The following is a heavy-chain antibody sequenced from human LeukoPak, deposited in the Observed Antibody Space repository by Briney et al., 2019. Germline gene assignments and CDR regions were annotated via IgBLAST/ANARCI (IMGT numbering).Heavy chain of an antibody. J-gene: IGHJ4*02. Sequence: GGSLRLSCAASGFTFSNNGMTWVRQAPGKGMEWVTGISDGGDTTYDAGSVKGRSTVSRDNSKNILYLQMNSLRAEDTAIYYCAKTQGFFDHWGQGSLVTVSS. CDR3: AKTQGFFDH. CDR2: ISDGGDTT. V-gene: IGHV3-23*01. CDR1: GFTFSNNG.